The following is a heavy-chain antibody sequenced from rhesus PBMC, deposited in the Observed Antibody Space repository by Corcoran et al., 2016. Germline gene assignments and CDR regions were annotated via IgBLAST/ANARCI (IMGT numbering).Heavy chain of an antibody. CDR2: ISGISGST. J-gene: IGHJ4*01. D-gene: IGHD6S26*01. V-gene: IGHV4S19*01. Sequence: QVQLQESGPGLVKPSETLSLTCAVSGGSISSSNWWSWIRQPPGKGLEWIGYISGISGSTYYNPSLKSRVTISKDTSKNQFSLKLSSVTAADTAVYYCARGRTIAAAGPWDYWGQGVLVTVSS. CDR1: GGSISSSNW. CDR3: ARGRTIAAAGPWDY.